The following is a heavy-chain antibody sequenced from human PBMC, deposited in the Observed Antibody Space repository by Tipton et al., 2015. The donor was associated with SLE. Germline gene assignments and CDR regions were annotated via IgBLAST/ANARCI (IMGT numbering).Heavy chain of an antibody. CDR3: ARTLGAIAHTVYDAFDI. CDR1: GYSISSGY. D-gene: IGHD1-26*01. V-gene: IGHV4-38-2*02. J-gene: IGHJ3*02. Sequence: TLPLTCTVSGYSISSGYWGWIRQPPGKDLEWIATLHHSGSTNYNPSLKSRVTISVDTSKNQFSLKLSSVTAADTAVYYCARTLGAIAHTVYDAFDIWGQGKMVTVSS. CDR2: LHHSGST.